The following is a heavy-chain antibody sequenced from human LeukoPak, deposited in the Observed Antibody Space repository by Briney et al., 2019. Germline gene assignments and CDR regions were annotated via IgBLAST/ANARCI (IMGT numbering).Heavy chain of an antibody. D-gene: IGHD6-6*01. J-gene: IGHJ4*02. CDR3: AKGEMEALPPGSFNY. Sequence: GGSLRLSCAASGFTVSSNYMSWVRQAPGKGLEWVSAISGSGGSTYYADSVKGRFTISRDNSKNTLYLQMNSLRAEDTAVYYWAKGEMEALPPGSFNYWGQGTLATV. CDR2: ISGSGGST. V-gene: IGHV3-23*01. CDR1: GFTVSSNY.